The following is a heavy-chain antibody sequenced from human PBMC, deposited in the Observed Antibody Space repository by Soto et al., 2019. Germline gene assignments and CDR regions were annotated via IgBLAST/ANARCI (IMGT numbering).Heavy chain of an antibody. CDR2: INHRGST. J-gene: IGHJ5*02. CDR3: AKEPGYCSGDNCYGGWFDP. Sequence: QVQVQQWGAGLLKPSETLSLTCAVYGGSVSGHYWSWIRQPPGEGLEWIGEINHRGSTDYNPSLKSRVTISVDTSKKQLSLKLSSVTAADTAVYYCAKEPGYCSGDNCYGGWFDPWGQGTLVTVSS. V-gene: IGHV4-34*01. CDR1: GGSVSGHY. D-gene: IGHD2-15*01.